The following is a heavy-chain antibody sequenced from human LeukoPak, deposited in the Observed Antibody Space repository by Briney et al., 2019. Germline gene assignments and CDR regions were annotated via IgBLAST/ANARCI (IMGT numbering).Heavy chain of an antibody. D-gene: IGHD1-26*01. CDR3: ATADPGSYPYYYYYYYMDV. CDR1: GYTLTELS. V-gene: IGHV1-24*01. CDR2: FDPEDGET. J-gene: IGHJ6*03. Sequence: GASVKVFCKVSGYTLTELSMHWVRQAPGKGLEWMGGFDPEDGETIYAQKFQGRVTMTEDTSTDTAYMELSSLRSEDTAVYYCATADPGSYPYYYYYYYMDVWGKGTTVTVSS.